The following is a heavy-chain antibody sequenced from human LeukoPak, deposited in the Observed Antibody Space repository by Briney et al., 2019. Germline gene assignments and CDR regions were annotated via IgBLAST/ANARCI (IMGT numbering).Heavy chain of an antibody. CDR3: AKGGGSYYGSGSDY. J-gene: IGHJ4*02. CDR1: GFTFSSYS. CDR2: ISSSSSYI. Sequence: AGGSLRLSCAASGFTFSSYSMNWVRQAPGKGLEWVSSISSSSSYIYYADSVKGRFTISRDNSKNTLYLQMNSLRAEDTAVYYCAKGGGSYYGSGSDYWGQGTLVTVSS. V-gene: IGHV3-21*04. D-gene: IGHD1-26*01.